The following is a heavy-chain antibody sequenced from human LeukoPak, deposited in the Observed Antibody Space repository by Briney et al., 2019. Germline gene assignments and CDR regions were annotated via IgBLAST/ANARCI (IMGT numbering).Heavy chain of an antibody. J-gene: IGHJ4*02. CDR3: ARQHCSGGDCYFFD. CDR2: IWYDGNNK. CDR1: GFTVSSAY. Sequence: GGSLRLSCAASGFTVSSAYVSWVRQAPGKGLEWVALIWYDGNNKYYADSVKGRFTISRDNSKNTLYLQLNSLRAEDTAVYYCARQHCSGGDCYFFDWGQGTLVTVSS. V-gene: IGHV3-33*08. D-gene: IGHD2-15*01.